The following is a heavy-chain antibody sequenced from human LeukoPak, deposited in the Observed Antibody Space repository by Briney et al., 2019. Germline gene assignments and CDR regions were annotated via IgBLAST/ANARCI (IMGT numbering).Heavy chain of an antibody. Sequence: SETLSLTCTVSGGSIGSSNYYWGWIRQPPGKGLEWIGSIYYSGSTYYNPSLKSRVTISVDTSKNQFSLKLSSVTAADTAVYYCATRRIAVAAPFDYWGQGTLVTVSS. CDR1: GGSIGSSNYY. D-gene: IGHD6-19*01. J-gene: IGHJ4*02. CDR3: ATRRIAVAAPFDY. V-gene: IGHV4-39*01. CDR2: IYYSGST.